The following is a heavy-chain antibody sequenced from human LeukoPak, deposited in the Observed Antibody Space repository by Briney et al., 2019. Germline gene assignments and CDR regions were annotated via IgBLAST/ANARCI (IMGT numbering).Heavy chain of an antibody. D-gene: IGHD3-10*01. J-gene: IGHJ5*02. CDR3: AREYGSGSYYHNWFDP. CDR1: GFTFSSYA. CDR2: ISYDGSNK. V-gene: IGHV3-30-3*01. Sequence: PGGSLRLSCAASGFTFSSYAMHWVRQAPGKGLEWVAVISYDGSNKYYADSVKGRFTISRDNSKHTLYLQMNSLRAEDTAVYYCAREYGSGSYYHNWFDPWGQGTLVTVSS.